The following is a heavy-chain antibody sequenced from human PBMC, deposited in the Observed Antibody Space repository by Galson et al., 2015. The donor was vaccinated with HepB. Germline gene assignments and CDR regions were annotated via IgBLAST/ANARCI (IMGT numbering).Heavy chain of an antibody. D-gene: IGHD3-3*01. CDR1: GFIFSNFA. CDR2: ISYDGSST. Sequence: SLRLSCAASGFIFSNFAMHWVRQAPGKGLEWVAVISYDGSSTYYTDSVKGRFTIPRDNSKNTLFLQMNSLRPEDTAVYYCAQSYYDFWGGYPNWGPGTLVTVSS. CDR3: AQSYYDFWGGYPN. V-gene: IGHV3-30-3*01. J-gene: IGHJ4*02.